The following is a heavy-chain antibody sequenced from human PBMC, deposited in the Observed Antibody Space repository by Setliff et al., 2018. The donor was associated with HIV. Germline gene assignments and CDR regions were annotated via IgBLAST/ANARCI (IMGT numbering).Heavy chain of an antibody. V-gene: IGHV4-38-2*02. CDR2: IYHSGTT. CDR1: GYPISSGYY. CDR3: ARGYCSSTTCYDDYYYMDV. Sequence: SETLSLTCTVSGYPISSGYYWGWIRQPPGKGLEWIGSIYHSGTTYYNPSLKSRVTISVDTSKSQFSLKLSSVTAADTAVYYCARGYCSSTTCYDDYYYMDVWGKGSTVTVSS. J-gene: IGHJ6*03. D-gene: IGHD2-2*01.